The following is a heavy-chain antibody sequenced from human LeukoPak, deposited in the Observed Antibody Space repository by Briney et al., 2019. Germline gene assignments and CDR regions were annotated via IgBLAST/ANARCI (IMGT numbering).Heavy chain of an antibody. CDR1: GFTFSSYE. D-gene: IGHD2-21*02. V-gene: IGHV3-48*03. Sequence: GGSLRLSCAASGFTFSSYEMNWVRQAPGKGLEWVSYISSSSSTIYYADSVKGRFTVSRDNSKNTLYVQMKSLRAEDTAVYYCAKDFVVVPGNVNYFDYWGQGTLVTVSS. J-gene: IGHJ4*02. CDR3: AKDFVVVPGNVNYFDY. CDR2: ISSSSSTI.